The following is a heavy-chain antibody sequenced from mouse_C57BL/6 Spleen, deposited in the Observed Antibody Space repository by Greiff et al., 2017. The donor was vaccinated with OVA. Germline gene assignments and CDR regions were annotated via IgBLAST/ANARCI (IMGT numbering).Heavy chain of an antibody. CDR3: ARARDSSGYLFAY. Sequence: VKLMESGAELARPGASVKLSCKASGYTFTSYGISWVKQRTGQGLEWIGEIYPRSGNTYYNEKFKGKATLTADKSSSTAYMELRSLTSEDSAVYFCARARDSSGYLFAYWGQGTLVTVSA. CDR1: GYTFTSYG. D-gene: IGHD3-2*02. V-gene: IGHV1-81*01. CDR2: IYPRSGNT. J-gene: IGHJ3*01.